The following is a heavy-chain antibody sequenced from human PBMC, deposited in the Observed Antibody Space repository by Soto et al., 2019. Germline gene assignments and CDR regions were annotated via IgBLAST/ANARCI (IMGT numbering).Heavy chain of an antibody. Sequence: QVTLKESGPVLVKPTETLTLTCSVSGFSLSDARMAVSWIRQPPGKSLEWLAHIYSNDEKSYSTSLQRRLSIARDTSKSQGVLTMTNLDPVDTATYYCARMVRLVGATDYFDYWGEGSLVTFPS. J-gene: IGHJ4*02. D-gene: IGHD1-26*01. CDR3: ARMVRLVGATDYFDY. CDR2: IYSNDEK. V-gene: IGHV2-26*01. CDR1: GFSLSDARMA.